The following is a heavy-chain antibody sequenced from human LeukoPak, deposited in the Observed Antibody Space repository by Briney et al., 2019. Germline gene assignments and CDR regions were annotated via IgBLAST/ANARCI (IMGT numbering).Heavy chain of an antibody. D-gene: IGHD3-22*01. Sequence: GGSLRLSCAASGFTFSSYAMSWVRQAPGKGLKWVSTINDNGDGTYYADSVKGRFTISRDNSYNTVSLQMNSLRAEDTAVYYCAKDHAYDTSGYYYDYWGQGTLVTVSS. CDR1: GFTFSSYA. CDR2: INDNGDGT. CDR3: AKDHAYDTSGYYYDY. J-gene: IGHJ4*02. V-gene: IGHV3-23*01.